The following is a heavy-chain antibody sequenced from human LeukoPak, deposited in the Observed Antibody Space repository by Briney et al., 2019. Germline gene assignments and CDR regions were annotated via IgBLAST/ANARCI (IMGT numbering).Heavy chain of an antibody. V-gene: IGHV3-23*01. Sequence: PGGSLRLSCAVSGFTFSSYAMSWVRQAPGKGLEWVSAISGSGGSTYYADSVKGRFTISRDNSENTLYLQMNSLRAEDTAVYYCAKGRSWYNAFDIWGQGTMVTVSS. D-gene: IGHD6-13*01. CDR3: AKGRSWYNAFDI. CDR2: ISGSGGST. CDR1: GFTFSSYA. J-gene: IGHJ3*02.